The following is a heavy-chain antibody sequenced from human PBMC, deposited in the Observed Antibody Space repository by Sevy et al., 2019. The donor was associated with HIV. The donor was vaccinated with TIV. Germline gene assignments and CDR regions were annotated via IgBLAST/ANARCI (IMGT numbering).Heavy chain of an antibody. CDR2: IKGKIDDGTT. Sequence: GGSLRLSCAASGFTFSDYYMDWVRQAPGKGLEWVGRIKGKIDDGTTDYAAPVKGRFTISKDDSKNTLYLQMNSLKTEDTAVYYCTTEALDGDYGDYYVYGMDVWGQGTTVTVSS. V-gene: IGHV3-15*01. CDR1: GFTFSDYY. D-gene: IGHD4-17*01. J-gene: IGHJ6*02. CDR3: TTEALDGDYGDYYVYGMDV.